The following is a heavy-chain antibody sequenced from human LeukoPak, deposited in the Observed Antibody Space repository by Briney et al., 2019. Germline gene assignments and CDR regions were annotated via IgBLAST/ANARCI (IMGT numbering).Heavy chain of an antibody. Sequence: GGSLRLSCAASGFTFSSYAMSWVRQAPGKGLEWVSAISGSGDSTYYGDSVKGRFTISRDNSKNTLYLQMNSLRAEDTAAYYCAKTRPLDSSSWSHGDYWGQGTLVTVSS. J-gene: IGHJ4*02. CDR1: GFTFSSYA. D-gene: IGHD6-13*01. CDR2: ISGSGDST. V-gene: IGHV3-23*01. CDR3: AKTRPLDSSSWSHGDY.